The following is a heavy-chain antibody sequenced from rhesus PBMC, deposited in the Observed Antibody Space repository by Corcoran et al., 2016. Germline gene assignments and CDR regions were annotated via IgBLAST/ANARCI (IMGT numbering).Heavy chain of an antibody. CDR2: IYGSGGSN. D-gene: IGHD5-42*01. CDR3: ASAPGDTAGTPEIDY. V-gene: IGHV4S14*01. J-gene: IGHJ4*01. Sequence: QVQLQESGPGLVKPSETLSLTCAVSGGSISGYYYWSWIRQPPGKGLEWIGSIYGSGGSNYRNPSLKSRVTLSVDTSKNQFSLKLSSVTAADTAVYYCASAPGDTAGTPEIDYWGQGVLVTVSS. CDR1: GGSISGYYY.